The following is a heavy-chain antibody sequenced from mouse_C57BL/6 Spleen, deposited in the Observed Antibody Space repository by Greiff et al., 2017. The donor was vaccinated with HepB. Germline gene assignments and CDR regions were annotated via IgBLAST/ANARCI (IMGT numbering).Heavy chain of an antibody. CDR2: IRSKSNNYAT. CDR1: GFSFTTYA. J-gene: IGHJ1*03. Sequence: EVQGVESGGGLVQPKGSLKLSCAASGFSFTTYAMNWVRQAPGKGLEWVARIRSKSNNYATYYADSVIDRFTISRDDSESMLYLQMNNLKTEDTAMYYCVRHGDGSSYWYFDVWGTGTTVTVCS. CDR3: VRHGDGSSYWYFDV. D-gene: IGHD1-1*01. V-gene: IGHV10-1*01.